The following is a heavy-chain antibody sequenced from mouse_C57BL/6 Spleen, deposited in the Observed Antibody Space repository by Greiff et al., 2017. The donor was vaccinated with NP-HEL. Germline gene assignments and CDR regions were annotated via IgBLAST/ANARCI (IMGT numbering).Heavy chain of an antibody. CDR3: ARHGGDYAMDY. Sequence: QVQLQQSGAELVKPGASVKMSCKASGYTFTTYSIEWMKQSHGKGLEWIGNFHPYNDDTKYNEKFKGKATLTVEKSSSTVYLELSRLTSDASAVYYCARHGGDYAMDYWGQGTSVTVSS. CDR2: FHPYNDDT. V-gene: IGHV1-47*01. J-gene: IGHJ4*01. CDR1: GYTFTTYS.